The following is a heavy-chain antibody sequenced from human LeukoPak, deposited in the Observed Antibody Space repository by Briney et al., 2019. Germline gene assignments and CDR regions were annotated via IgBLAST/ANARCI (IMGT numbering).Heavy chain of an antibody. CDR3: ARDERDTMVRGVAAPYYYGMDV. V-gene: IGHV1-46*01. CDR2: INPSGGST. D-gene: IGHD3-10*01. Sequence: VASVKVSCNASGYTFTSYYMHWVRQAPGQGLEWMGIINPSGGSTSYAQKFQGRVTMTRDTSTSTVYMELSSLRSEDTAVYYCARDERDTMVRGVAAPYYYGMDVWGKGTTVTVSS. CDR1: GYTFTSYY. J-gene: IGHJ6*04.